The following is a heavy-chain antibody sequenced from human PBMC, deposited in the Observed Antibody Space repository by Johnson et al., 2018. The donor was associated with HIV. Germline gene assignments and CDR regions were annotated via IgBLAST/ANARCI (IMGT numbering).Heavy chain of an antibody. CDR1: AFTFSNYW. CDR3: APLGDAFDI. J-gene: IGHJ3*02. D-gene: IGHD7-27*01. Sequence: MMLVESGGGLVQPGGSLRLSCAASAFTFSNYWMNWVRQAPGKGLEWVANIQQDGSERYYVDSVKGRFTISRDNSKNTLYLQMNSLRAEDTAVYYCAPLGDAFDIWGQGTMVTVSS. V-gene: IGHV3-7*02. CDR2: IQQDGSER.